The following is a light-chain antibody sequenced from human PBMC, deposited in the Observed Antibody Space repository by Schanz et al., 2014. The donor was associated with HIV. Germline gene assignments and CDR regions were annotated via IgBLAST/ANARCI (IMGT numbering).Light chain of an antibody. CDR2: GAS. CDR1: QSVSSN. J-gene: IGKJ1*01. Sequence: EIVMTQSPATLSVSPGERATLSCRASQSVSSNLAWYQQKPGQAPRLLIYGASTRATGIPDRFSGSGSGTDFTLTISRLEPEDFAVYYCQQYGVSPPWTFGQGTRVEIK. V-gene: IGKV3-20*01. CDR3: QQYGVSPPWT.